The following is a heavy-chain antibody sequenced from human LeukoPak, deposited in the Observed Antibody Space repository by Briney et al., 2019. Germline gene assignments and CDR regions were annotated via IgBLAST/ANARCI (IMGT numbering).Heavy chain of an antibody. J-gene: IGHJ4*02. CDR1: GFTFSGYS. D-gene: IGHD1-26*01. Sequence: PGGSLRLSCAASGFTFSGYSMTWVRQAPGKGLEWVSSMSSGSTYIYYADSVRGRFTISRDNAKNSLYLLMNSLRADDTAVYYCARDRPTGASRVSLVQWGQGTLVTVSS. V-gene: IGHV3-21*01. CDR3: ARDRPTGASRVSLVQ. CDR2: MSSGSTYI.